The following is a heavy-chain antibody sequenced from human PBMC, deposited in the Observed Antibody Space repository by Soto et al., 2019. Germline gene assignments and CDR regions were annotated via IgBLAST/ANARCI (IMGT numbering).Heavy chain of an antibody. J-gene: IGHJ6*02. CDR1: GYTFTSYY. CDR3: ARRRSDRSNCYYCYGMDL. V-gene: IGHV1-46*01. CDR2: VNPSGGST. D-gene: IGHD1-1*01. Sequence: ASVRVSWKASGYTFTSYYMHWVGPAPGEELEWMGIVNPSGGSTSYAQKFQGRVTMTRDTSTSTVYMELRSLRSEDTAVYYCARRRSDRSNCYYCYGMDLWGQGTTVTVSS.